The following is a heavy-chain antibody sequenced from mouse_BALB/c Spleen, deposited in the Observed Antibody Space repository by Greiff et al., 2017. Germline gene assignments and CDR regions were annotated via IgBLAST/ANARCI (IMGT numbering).Heavy chain of an antibody. CDR2: ISSGGGST. V-gene: IGHV5-12-1*01. D-gene: IGHD3-2*01. Sequence: EVQRVESGGGLVKPGGSLKLSCAASGFAFSSYDMSWVRQTPEKRLEWVAYISSGGGSTYYPDTVKGRFTISRDNAKNTLYLQMSSLKSEDTAMYYCARHDSSGYTDAMDYWGQGTSVTVSS. CDR1: GFAFSSYD. CDR3: ARHDSSGYTDAMDY. J-gene: IGHJ4*01.